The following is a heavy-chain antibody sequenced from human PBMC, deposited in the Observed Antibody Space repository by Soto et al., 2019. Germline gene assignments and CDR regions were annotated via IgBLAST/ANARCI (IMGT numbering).Heavy chain of an antibody. J-gene: IGHJ4*02. V-gene: IGHV3-23*01. CDR1: GFTFSSYA. Sequence: PGGSLRLSCAASGFTFSSYAMSWVRQAPGKGLEWVSAISGSGGSTYYADSVKGRFTISRDNSKNTLYLQMNSLRAEDTAVYYCAMDTYYYGSGLKRPFDYWGQGTLVIVSS. D-gene: IGHD3-10*01. CDR3: AMDTYYYGSGLKRPFDY. CDR2: ISGSGGST.